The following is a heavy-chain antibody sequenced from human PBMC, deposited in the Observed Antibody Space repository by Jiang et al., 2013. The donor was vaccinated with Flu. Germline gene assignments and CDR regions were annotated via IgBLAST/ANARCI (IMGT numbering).Heavy chain of an antibody. J-gene: IGHJ5*02. Sequence: VQLVESGGGSVKPGQSLRLSCIGSGFVFGDFVVNWFRQTPEKGLEWVGFIRSKILGGTTEYAASVKGRFTISRDDSKNIAYLQMNSLKADDTAVYFCARGQLGHWGQGTLVTVSS. V-gene: IGHV3-49*05. CDR2: IRSKILGGTT. CDR1: GFVFGDFV. CDR3: ARGQLGH.